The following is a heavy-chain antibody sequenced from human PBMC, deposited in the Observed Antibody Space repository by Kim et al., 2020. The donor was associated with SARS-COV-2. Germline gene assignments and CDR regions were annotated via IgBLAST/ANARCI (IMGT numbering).Heavy chain of an antibody. D-gene: IGHD6-13*01. Sequence: SETLSLTCTVSGGSISSSSYYWGWIRQPPGKGLEWIGSIYYSGSTYYNPSLKSRVTISVDTSKNQFSLKLSSVTAADTAVYYRARPYSSSEEGLQFDPWGQGTLVTVSS. CDR1: GGSISSSSYY. CDR2: IYYSGST. J-gene: IGHJ5*02. CDR3: ARPYSSSEEGLQFDP. V-gene: IGHV4-39*01.